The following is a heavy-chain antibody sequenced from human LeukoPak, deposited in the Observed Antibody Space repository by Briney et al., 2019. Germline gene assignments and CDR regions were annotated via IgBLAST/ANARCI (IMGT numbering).Heavy chain of an antibody. D-gene: IGHD4-17*01. J-gene: IGHJ3*02. Sequence: GGSLRLSCAASGFTFSSYWMHWVRQAPGKGLVWVSRINSDGGSTSYAHSVKGRFTISRDNAKNTLYLQMNSLRAEDTAVYYCASAGWDYGDYVFAFDIWGQGAMVTVSS. CDR3: ASAGWDYGDYVFAFDI. CDR1: GFTFSSYW. CDR2: INSDGGST. V-gene: IGHV3-74*01.